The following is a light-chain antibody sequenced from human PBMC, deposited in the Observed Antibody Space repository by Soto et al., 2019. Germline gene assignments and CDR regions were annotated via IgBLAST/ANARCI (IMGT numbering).Light chain of an antibody. CDR1: QSVTSS. V-gene: IGKV3-11*01. CDR3: QQRTTWPRT. CDR2: DAS. J-gene: IGKJ4*01. Sequence: EIVLTQSPATLSLSPGERATLSCRASQSVTSSLVWYQQKPGQAPRLLIYDASNRATGIPARFSGSGSGTDFTLTSGSLEPEDSAVYYCQQRTTWPRTFGGGTKVEIK.